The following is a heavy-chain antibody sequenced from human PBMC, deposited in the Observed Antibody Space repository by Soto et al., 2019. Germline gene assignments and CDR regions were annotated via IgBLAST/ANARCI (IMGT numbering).Heavy chain of an antibody. Sequence: QVQLVQSGAEVKKPGSSVKVSCKASGGTFSSYAISWVRQAPGQGLEWMGGIIPIFGTANYAQKFQGRVTITADESTSTAYMELSSMRSEDTAVYYCARKRSTHYYDSSGYYVRGRLDYWGQGTLVTVSS. CDR2: IIPIFGTA. V-gene: IGHV1-69*01. CDR3: ARKRSTHYYDSSGYYVRGRLDY. J-gene: IGHJ4*02. D-gene: IGHD3-22*01. CDR1: GGTFSSYA.